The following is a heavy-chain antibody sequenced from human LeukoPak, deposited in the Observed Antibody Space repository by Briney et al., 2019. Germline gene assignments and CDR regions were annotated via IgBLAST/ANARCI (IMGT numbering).Heavy chain of an antibody. CDR1: GGSISGYY. J-gene: IGHJ4*02. CDR2: IYYSGST. D-gene: IGHD2-2*01. CDR3: ARQRSSTSCLDY. V-gene: IGHV4-59*08. Sequence: SETLSLTCTVSGGSISGYYWSWIRQPPGKGPEWIGYIYYSGSTNYNPSLKSRVTISVDTSKNQFSLKLSSVTAADTAVYYCARQRSSTSCLDYWGQGTLVTVSS.